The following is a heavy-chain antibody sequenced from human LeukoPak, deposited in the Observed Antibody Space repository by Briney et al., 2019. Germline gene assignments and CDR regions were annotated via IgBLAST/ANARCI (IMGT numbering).Heavy chain of an antibody. V-gene: IGHV4-59*12. CDR3: ARARLRIMITFGGVIVMPDYFDY. J-gene: IGHJ4*02. Sequence: TSETLSLTCTVSGDSISNYYWSWIRQPPGKGLEWIGSIYYSGSTYYNPSLKSRVTISVDTSKNQFSLKLSSVTAADTAVYYCARARLRIMITFGGVIVMPDYFDYWGQGTLVTVSS. CDR1: GDSISNYY. CDR2: IYYSGST. D-gene: IGHD3-16*02.